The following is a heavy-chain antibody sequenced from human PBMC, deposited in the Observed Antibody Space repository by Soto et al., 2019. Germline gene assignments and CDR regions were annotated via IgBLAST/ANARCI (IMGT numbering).Heavy chain of an antibody. V-gene: IGHV1-69*13. Sequence: SVKVSCTASGGTFSSYAISWVRQAPGQGLEWMGGIIPIFGTENYAQKFQGRVTITADESTSTAYMEMSRMRSEDKAVYYCARLPNYYYYGMDVWGQGTKVTVSS. J-gene: IGHJ6*02. CDR2: IIPIFGTE. CDR3: ARLPNYYYYGMDV. CDR1: GGTFSSYA.